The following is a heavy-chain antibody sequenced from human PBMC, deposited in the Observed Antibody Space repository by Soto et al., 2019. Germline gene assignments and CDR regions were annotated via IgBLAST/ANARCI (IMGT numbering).Heavy chain of an antibody. CDR1: GYTFNMYY. CDR2: INPNGDTT. CDR3: AREGAAAARMFDN. D-gene: IGHD6-13*01. Sequence: QVQLVQSGAEVRNPGASVKLSCKASGYTFNMYYMHWVRQAPGQGLEWMGVINPNGDTTTYAQRFQGRLTMTRDTSTSTFYMDLTSLRSEDTAVYYCAREGAAAARMFDNWGQGTLVTVSS. V-gene: IGHV1-46*02. J-gene: IGHJ4*02.